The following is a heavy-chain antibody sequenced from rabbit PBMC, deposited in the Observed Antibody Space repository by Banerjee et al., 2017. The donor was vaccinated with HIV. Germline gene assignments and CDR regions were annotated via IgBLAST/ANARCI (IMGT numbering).Heavy chain of an antibody. Sequence: QEQLEESGGDLVKPEGSLTLTCTASGFSFSSGYWMCWVRQAPGKGLEWIGCIGIGSGSTYYVSWAKGRFTISRTSSTTVTLQMTSLTAADTATYFCARAPYAYYTGDAYASFNLWGPGTLVTVS. J-gene: IGHJ4*01. CDR2: IGIGSGST. CDR1: GFSFSSGYW. V-gene: IGHV1S45*01. D-gene: IGHD6-1*01. CDR3: ARAPYAYYTGDAYASFNL.